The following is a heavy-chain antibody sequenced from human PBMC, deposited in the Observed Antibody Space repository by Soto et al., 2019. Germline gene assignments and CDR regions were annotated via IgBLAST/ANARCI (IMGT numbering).Heavy chain of an antibody. D-gene: IGHD6-19*01. Sequence: GGSLRLSCAASGFTFSSYGMHWVRQAPGKGLEWVAVIWYDGSNKYYADSVKGRFTISRDNSKNTLYLQMNSLRAEDMALYYCAGAGDTNGWHSVYYYGMYVWGQGTTVTVSS. J-gene: IGHJ6*02. CDR1: GFTFSSYG. V-gene: IGHV3-33*01. CDR2: IWYDGSNK. CDR3: AGAGDTNGWHSVYYYGMYV.